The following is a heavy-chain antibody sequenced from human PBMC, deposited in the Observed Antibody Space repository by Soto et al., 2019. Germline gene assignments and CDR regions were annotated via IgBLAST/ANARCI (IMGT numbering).Heavy chain of an antibody. CDR2: IYSSGNT. CDR3: ARGSGWYYY. V-gene: IGHV4-59*11. CDR1: GESISGHY. D-gene: IGHD6-19*01. J-gene: IGHJ4*02. Sequence: SETLSLTCPVSGESISGHYWSWIRQPPGKGPEWIGYIYSSGNTNYNPSLRSRVTMSIDTSKNQFSLNLRSLTAADTAVYYCARGSGWYYYWGPGTLVTVSS.